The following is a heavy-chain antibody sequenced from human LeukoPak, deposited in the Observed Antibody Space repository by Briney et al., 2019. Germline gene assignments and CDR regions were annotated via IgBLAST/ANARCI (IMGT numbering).Heavy chain of an antibody. CDR1: AFTFSIYD. CDR3: AREDASGFDL. Sequence: SLRLSCAASAFTFSIYDMRWVRQAAGKVLEWVSAIVTPVDTYYPGSVKGRFTISRENAKNSLFLQMNSLRVGDTAVYYCAREDASGFDLWGRGTLVTVSS. V-gene: IGHV3-13*01. CDR2: IVTPVDT. D-gene: IGHD3-10*01. J-gene: IGHJ2*01.